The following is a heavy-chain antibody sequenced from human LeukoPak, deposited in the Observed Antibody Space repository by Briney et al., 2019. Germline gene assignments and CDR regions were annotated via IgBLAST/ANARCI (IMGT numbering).Heavy chain of an antibody. J-gene: IGHJ4*02. D-gene: IGHD1-26*01. CDR1: GYTFTGYY. CDR3: ARGASGSYHYFDH. CDR2: INPNSGGT. V-gene: IGHV1-2*02. Sequence: ASVKVSCKASGYTFTGYYMHWVRQAPGQGLEWMGWINPNSGGTNYAQKFQGRVTMTRDTSISTAYMELSRLRSDDTAVYYCARGASGSYHYFDHWGQGTLVAVSS.